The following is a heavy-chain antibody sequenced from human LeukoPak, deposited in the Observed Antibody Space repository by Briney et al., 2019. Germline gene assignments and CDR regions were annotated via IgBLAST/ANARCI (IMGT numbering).Heavy chain of an antibody. CDR1: GFTFSNYA. V-gene: IGHV3-23*01. CDR3: AKRDY. Sequence: GGSLRLSCAASGFTFSNYAMNWVRQAPGKALEWVSAISGSAGSTYYANSVKGRFTVSRDNSKNTLYLQMNSLRAEDTAVYCCAKRDYWGQGTLVTVSS. J-gene: IGHJ4*02. CDR2: ISGSAGST.